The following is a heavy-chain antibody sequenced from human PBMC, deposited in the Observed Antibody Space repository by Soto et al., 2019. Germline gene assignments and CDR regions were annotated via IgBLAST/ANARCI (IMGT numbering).Heavy chain of an antibody. CDR3: AGGRFRRTWFDP. V-gene: IGHV1-8*01. Sequence: QVQLVQSGAEVKKPGASVKVSCKASGYTFTNYDIHWVRQAIGQGLEWMGWKNPDSGNTGQSKQFQGRVTMTRDTSISTAYMEMSSLRSEDTAVYYCAGGRFRRTWFDPWGQGTLVTVSS. D-gene: IGHD3-16*01. J-gene: IGHJ5*02. CDR1: GYTFTNYD. CDR2: KNPDSGNT.